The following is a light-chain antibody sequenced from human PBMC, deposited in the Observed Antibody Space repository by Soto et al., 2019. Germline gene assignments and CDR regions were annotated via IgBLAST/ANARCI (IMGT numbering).Light chain of an antibody. CDR2: DVS. CDR1: SSDVGGYNY. V-gene: IGLV2-14*01. CDR3: SSYTSSSTLGV. J-gene: IGLJ2*01. Sequence: QSALTQPASVSGSPGQSITMSCTGTSSDVGGYNYVSWYQQHPGKAPKLMIYDVSNRPSGVSNRFSGSKSGNTASLTISGLQGGDGGDYYCSSYTSSSTLGVFGGGTKLTVL.